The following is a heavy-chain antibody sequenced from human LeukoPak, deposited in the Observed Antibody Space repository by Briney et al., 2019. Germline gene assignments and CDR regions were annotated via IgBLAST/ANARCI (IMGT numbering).Heavy chain of an antibody. CDR2: ISGSGGST. V-gene: IGHV3-23*01. Sequence: PWGSLRLSCAASGFTFTNYPMIWVRQAPGRGLTWVSGISGSGGSTYYADSVKGRFTISRDNPRSTLYLQMSSLRAEDTAVYYCARKLSGYAPFDCWGQGTLVTVSS. CDR1: GFTFTNYP. CDR3: ARKLSGYAPFDC. D-gene: IGHD5-12*01. J-gene: IGHJ4*02.